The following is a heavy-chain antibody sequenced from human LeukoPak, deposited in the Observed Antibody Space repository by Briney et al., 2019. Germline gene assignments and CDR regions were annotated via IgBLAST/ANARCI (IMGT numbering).Heavy chain of an antibody. D-gene: IGHD3-10*01. J-gene: IGHJ4*02. V-gene: IGHV3-7*04. Sequence: PGGSLRLSCAASGFTVSSYGMSWVRQAPGKGLEWGANIKHGASEKYYVDSVEGRFTISRDDAKNSLYLEMNSLTVEDTAMYYCARGYGSGSYTPTKNWGQGVLVTVSS. CDR3: ARGYGSGSYTPTKN. CDR1: GFTVSSYG. CDR2: IKHGASEK.